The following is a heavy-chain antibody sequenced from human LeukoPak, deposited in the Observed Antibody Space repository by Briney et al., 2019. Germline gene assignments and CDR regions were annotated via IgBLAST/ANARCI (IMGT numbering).Heavy chain of an antibody. CDR1: GFTFSSYS. D-gene: IGHD3-9*01. CDR3: ARDLDRYDILTGTVFDP. V-gene: IGHV3-21*01. CDR2: ISSSSSYI. Sequence: GGSLRLSCAASGFTFSSYSMNWVRQAPGKGLEWVASISSSSSYIYYADAVEGRFTISRDNAKNSLYLQMNSLRAEDTAVYYCARDLDRYDILTGTVFDPWGQGTLVTVSS. J-gene: IGHJ5*02.